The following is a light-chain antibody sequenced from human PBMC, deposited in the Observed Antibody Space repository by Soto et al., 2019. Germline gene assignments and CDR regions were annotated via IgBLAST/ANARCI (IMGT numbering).Light chain of an antibody. CDR1: SSNIGNNY. V-gene: IGLV1-51*01. CDR2: HNN. Sequence: QSVSTQPPSVSAAPGQKVTISCSGSSSNIGNNYASWYQHLPGTAPKLLIYHNNKRPSVIPDRFSDSKSGTSATLVITGLQTGDEADYYCGTWDSSLNAVVFGGGTKVTVL. CDR3: GTWDSSLNAVV. J-gene: IGLJ2*01.